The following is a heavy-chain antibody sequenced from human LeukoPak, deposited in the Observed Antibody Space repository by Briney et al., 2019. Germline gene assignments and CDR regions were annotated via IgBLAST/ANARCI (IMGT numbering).Heavy chain of an antibody. CDR3: ARDCGGDCHHGDY. CDR1: GFTFSSYG. J-gene: IGHJ4*02. D-gene: IGHD2-21*02. V-gene: IGHV3-21*01. CDR2: ISSSSSYI. Sequence: PGGSLRLSCAASGFTFSSYGMNWVRQAPGKGLEWVSSISSSSSYIYYADSVKGRFTISRDNAKNSLYLQMNSLRAEDTAVYYCARDCGGDCHHGDYWGQGTLVTVSS.